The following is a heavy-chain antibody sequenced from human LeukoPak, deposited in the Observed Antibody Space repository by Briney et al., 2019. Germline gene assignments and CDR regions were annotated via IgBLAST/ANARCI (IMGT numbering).Heavy chain of an antibody. J-gene: IGHJ4*02. CDR3: ATHRGSHLWGTDFDY. V-gene: IGHV1-2*02. D-gene: IGHD3-16*01. CDR2: INPNSGDT. Sequence: ASVKVSCKASGYTFTGYYMHWVRQAPGQGLEWMGWINPNSGDTKFAREFQGRVTMTRDTSISTAYMGLSRLRSDDTAVYYCATHRGSHLWGTDFDYWGQGTLVTVSS. CDR1: GYTFTGYY.